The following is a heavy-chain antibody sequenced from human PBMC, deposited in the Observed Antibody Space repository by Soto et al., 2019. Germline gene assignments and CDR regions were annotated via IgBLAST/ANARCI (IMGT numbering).Heavy chain of an antibody. CDR3: ANRATGTTPFDY. CDR2: ISRSGGST. CDR1: GFTFSSYA. V-gene: IGHV3-23*01. Sequence: PWGSLRLSCSASGFTFSSYAMGCVRQAPGKGLEWVSAISRSGGSTYYADSVKGRFTISRDNSKNTLYLQMNSLRAEDTAVYYCANRATGTTPFDYWGQRTLVTVSS. J-gene: IGHJ4*02. D-gene: IGHD1-1*01.